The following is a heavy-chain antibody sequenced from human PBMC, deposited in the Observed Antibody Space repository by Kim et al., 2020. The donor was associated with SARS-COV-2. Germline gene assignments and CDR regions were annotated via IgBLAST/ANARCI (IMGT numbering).Heavy chain of an antibody. V-gene: IGHV3-23*01. CDR3: AKAEDILTGYSDYYYYYGMEF. J-gene: IGHJ6*02. CDR1: GFTFSSYA. CDR2: ISCSGGST. D-gene: IGHD3-9*01. Sequence: GGSLRLSCAASGFTFSSYAMSWVRQAPGKGLEWVSAISCSGGSTYYADSVKGRFTISRDNSKNTLYLQMNSLRAEDTAVYYCAKAEDILTGYSDYYYYYGMEFWGQGTKVTVSS.